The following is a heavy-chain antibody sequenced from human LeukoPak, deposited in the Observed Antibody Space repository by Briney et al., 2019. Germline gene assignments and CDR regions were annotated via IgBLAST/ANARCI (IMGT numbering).Heavy chain of an antibody. D-gene: IGHD4-17*01. CDR3: AREGDYGDYSKSFYYMDV. J-gene: IGHJ6*03. CDR2: IYTSENT. V-gene: IGHV4-4*07. CDR1: DESISGSY. Sequence: SETLSLTCGVYDESISGSYWSWIRQPAGKGLEWIGRIYTSENTDYNPSLKSRVTMSVDMSTSQFSLTLTSVTAADTAVYYCAREGDYGDYSKSFYYMDVWGKGTTVTVSS.